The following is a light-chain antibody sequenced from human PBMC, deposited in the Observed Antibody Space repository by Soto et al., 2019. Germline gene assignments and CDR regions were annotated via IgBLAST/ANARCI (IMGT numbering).Light chain of an antibody. CDR1: QSMSTF. Sequence: DIQVTQSPSSLSASIGDRVTITCRASQSMSTFLNWYQQKPGRAPNLLIYVASNLQAGVPSRFSGSGSGTDFSLTISSLQPEDVATYYCQQSYSAPYTFGQGTTLEIK. CDR2: VAS. CDR3: QQSYSAPYT. J-gene: IGKJ2*01. V-gene: IGKV1-39*01.